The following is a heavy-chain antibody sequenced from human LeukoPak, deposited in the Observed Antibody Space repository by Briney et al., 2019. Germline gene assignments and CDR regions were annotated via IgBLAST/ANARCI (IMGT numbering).Heavy chain of an antibody. D-gene: IGHD2-15*01. V-gene: IGHV3-7*01. J-gene: IGHJ4*02. Sequence: QSGGSLRLSCAASGFTFRSFWMSWVRRAPGKGLEWVANIKQDGSEKYYVDSVKGRFTISRDNAKNSLYLQMNSLRAEDTAVYYCARDLVGLDYWGQGTLVTVSS. CDR3: ARDLVGLDY. CDR1: GFTFRSFW. CDR2: IKQDGSEK.